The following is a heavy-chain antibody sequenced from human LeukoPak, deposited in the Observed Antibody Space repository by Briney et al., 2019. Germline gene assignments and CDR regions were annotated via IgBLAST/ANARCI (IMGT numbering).Heavy chain of an antibody. CDR1: GFTFSSDS. D-gene: IGHD1-14*01. CDR2: ISSRSDYI. J-gene: IGHJ4*02. CDR3: ARGSTTEIGWNY. Sequence: GGSLRLSCTASGFTFSSDSMSWARQAPGRGLEWVSSISSRSDYIYYADSVKGRFTISRDNAKNSLFLQMNSLRAEDTAVYYCARGSTTEIGWNYWGQGTLVTVSS. V-gene: IGHV3-21*01.